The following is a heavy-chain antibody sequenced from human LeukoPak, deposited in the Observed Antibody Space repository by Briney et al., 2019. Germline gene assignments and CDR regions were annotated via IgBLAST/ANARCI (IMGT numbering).Heavy chain of an antibody. CDR2: IYYTGIT. D-gene: IGHD3-16*01. V-gene: IGHV4-59*02. J-gene: IGHJ5*02. CDR3: ARDLGGNDWFDP. Sequence: SETLSLTCTVSGDSVTGYYWSWVRQSPEKGLESIGFIYYTGITYYNPSLKSRVTISVDTSKNQFSLKLSSVTAADTAVYYCARDLGGNDWFDPWGQGTLVTVSS. CDR1: GDSVTGYY.